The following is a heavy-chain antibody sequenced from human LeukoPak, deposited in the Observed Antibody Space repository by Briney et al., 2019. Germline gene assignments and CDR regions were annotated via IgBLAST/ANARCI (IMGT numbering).Heavy chain of an antibody. CDR1: GLTFSSSA. CDR2: ISGSGGNT. V-gene: IGHV3-23*01. J-gene: IGHJ4*02. Sequence: GESLRLSCAASGLTFSSSAMSWVRQAPGKGLEWVSGISGSGGNTYYADPVKGRFTISRDNSKNTLYLQMNSLRAEDTAVYYCAELNLRIMPVAIEYWGQGTLVTVSS. D-gene: IGHD2-2*01. CDR3: AELNLRIMPVAIEY.